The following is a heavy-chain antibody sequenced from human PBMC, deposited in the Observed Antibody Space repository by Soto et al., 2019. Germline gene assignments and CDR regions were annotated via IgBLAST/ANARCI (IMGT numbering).Heavy chain of an antibody. CDR3: ARAQPFGLWSGYYTKNYYYYGMDV. J-gene: IGHJ6*02. CDR1: GGTIGDYS. Sequence: PSETLTLTCSVSGGTIGDYSWNWIRQPPGKGLEWLGYIFYRGETKYNPSHSLWSRVSISTSNNKVSLTLTSVTAADTAVYYCARAQPFGLWSGYYTKNYYYYGMDVWGQGTTVTVSS. CDR2: IFYRGET. V-gene: IGHV4-59*13. D-gene: IGHD3-3*01.